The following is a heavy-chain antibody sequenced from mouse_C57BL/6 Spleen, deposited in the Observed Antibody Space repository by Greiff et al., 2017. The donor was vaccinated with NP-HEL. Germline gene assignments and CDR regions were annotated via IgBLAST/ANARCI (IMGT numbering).Heavy chain of an antibody. CDR2: INPNNGGT. Sequence: EVQLQESGPELVKPGASVKMSCKASGYTFTDYNMHWVKQSHGKSLEWIGYINPNNGGTSYNQKFKGKATLTVNKSSSTAYMELRSLTSEDSAVYYCASKDYYGSSFDYWGQGTTLTVSS. V-gene: IGHV1-22*01. D-gene: IGHD1-1*01. CDR1: GYTFTDYN. CDR3: ASKDYYGSSFDY. J-gene: IGHJ2*01.